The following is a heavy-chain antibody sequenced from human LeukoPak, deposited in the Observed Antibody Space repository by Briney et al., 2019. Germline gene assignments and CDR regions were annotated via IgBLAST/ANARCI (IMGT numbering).Heavy chain of an antibody. CDR1: GYPFSVYH. CDR2: IIPNSGAT. D-gene: IGHD4/OR15-4a*01. Sequence: ASVKVSCKASGYPFSVYHMHWVRQAPGRGLEWMGRIIPNSGATTYAQKFQGRVTMTSGTSTTTVYLQLNNLRSDDTAMYYCARDDYGSDYWGQGTLVTVSS. J-gene: IGHJ4*02. V-gene: IGHV1-46*01. CDR3: ARDDYGSDY.